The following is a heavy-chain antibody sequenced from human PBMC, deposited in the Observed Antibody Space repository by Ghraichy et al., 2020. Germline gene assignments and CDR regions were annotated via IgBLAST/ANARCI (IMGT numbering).Heavy chain of an antibody. D-gene: IGHD2-2*01. Sequence: GGSLRLSCAASGFTFNSYAMHWVRQAPGRGLEYVSAISSNGHDTYYSNSIKGRFTISRDNSKNTLYLQMGSLRAEDMAVYYCAREGGFCSGTSCYEFDYWGQGTLVTVSS. CDR2: ISSNGHDT. CDR3: AREGGFCSGTSCYEFDY. J-gene: IGHJ4*02. CDR1: GFTFNSYA. V-gene: IGHV3-64*01.